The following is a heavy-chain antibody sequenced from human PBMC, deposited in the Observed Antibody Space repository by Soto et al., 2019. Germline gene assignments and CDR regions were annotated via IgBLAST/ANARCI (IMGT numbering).Heavy chain of an antibody. CDR1: GGSFRNYY. CDR3: ARARYDNSRYYAENYPDY. D-gene: IGHD3-22*01. J-gene: IGHJ4*01. V-gene: IGHV4-59*12. Sequence: PSETLSLTCGVYGGSFRNYYWSWIRQPPGKGLEWIGFIYHSGSTNYNPSLNSRVTISVDTSKNQFSLKLTSVTAADTAIYYCARARYDNSRYYAENYPDYWGHGTLVTVSS. CDR2: IYHSGST.